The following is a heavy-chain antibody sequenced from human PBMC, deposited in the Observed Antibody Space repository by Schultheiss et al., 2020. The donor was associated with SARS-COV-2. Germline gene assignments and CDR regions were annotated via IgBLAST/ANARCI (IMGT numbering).Heavy chain of an antibody. Sequence: ASVKVSFKASGYTFTSYDINWVRQATGQGLEWMGWMNPNSGNTGYAQKFQGRVTITRNTSISTAYMELSSLRSEDTAVYYCARAMGELWLGYYYYYYGMDVWGQGTTVTVSS. V-gene: IGHV1-8*03. CDR1: GYTFTSYD. CDR3: ARAMGELWLGYYYYYYGMDV. J-gene: IGHJ6*02. CDR2: MNPNSGNT. D-gene: IGHD5-18*01.